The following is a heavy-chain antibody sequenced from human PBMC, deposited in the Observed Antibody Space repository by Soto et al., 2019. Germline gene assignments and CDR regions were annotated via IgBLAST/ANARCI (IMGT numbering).Heavy chain of an antibody. Sequence: QVQLQQWGAGLLKPSETLSLTCAVYGGSFSGYYWSWIRQPPGKGLEWIGEINHSGSTNYNPSLKSRVTISVDTSKNQFSLNLTSVTAADTAIYYCARGLYGGDERIDYWGQGTLVTVSS. V-gene: IGHV4-34*01. J-gene: IGHJ4*02. CDR2: INHSGST. D-gene: IGHD2-21*02. CDR3: ARGLYGGDERIDY. CDR1: GGSFSGYY.